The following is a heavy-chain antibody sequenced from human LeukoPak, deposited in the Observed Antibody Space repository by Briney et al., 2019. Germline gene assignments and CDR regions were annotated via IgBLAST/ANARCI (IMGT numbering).Heavy chain of an antibody. J-gene: IGHJ4*02. CDR2: IYTSGST. CDR1: GVSILDDD. CDR3: ARLKPNFLGTFDS. V-gene: IGHV4-4*09. Sequence: SETLSLTCTVSGVSILDDDWSWIRQPPGKGLEWIGNIYTSGSTYFNPSLTRRVATSMNTSKNQFSLKLTSVTAADTAIFYCARLKPNFLGTFDSWGQGALVTVSS. D-gene: IGHD7-27*01.